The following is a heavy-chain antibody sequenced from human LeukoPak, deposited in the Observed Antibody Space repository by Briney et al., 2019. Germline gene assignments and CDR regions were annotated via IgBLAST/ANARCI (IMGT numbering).Heavy chain of an antibody. D-gene: IGHD5-12*01. V-gene: IGHV1-2*02. CDR3: ARADIVATTPFDY. J-gene: IGHJ4*02. CDR1: GYTFTGYY. CDR2: INPNSGGT. Sequence: ASVKVSCKASGYTFTGYYMHWVRQAPGQGLEWMGWINPNSGGTNYAQKFQGRVTITADKSTSTAYMELSSLRSEDTAVYYCARADIVATTPFDYWGQGTLVTVSS.